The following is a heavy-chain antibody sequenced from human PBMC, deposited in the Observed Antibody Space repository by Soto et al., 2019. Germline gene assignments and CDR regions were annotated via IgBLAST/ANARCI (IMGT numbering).Heavy chain of an antibody. Sequence: PGGSLRLSCAASGLTVRNNYMSWVRQAPGKGLECVAVIYSDDTTYYADSVKGRFTISRDNSKNTVYLQMNSLRAEDTAVYYCARVGCSGGSCPLDHWGQGTLVTVSS. D-gene: IGHD2-15*01. CDR3: ARVGCSGGSCPLDH. J-gene: IGHJ4*02. CDR1: GLTVRNNY. CDR2: IYSDDTT. V-gene: IGHV3-66*01.